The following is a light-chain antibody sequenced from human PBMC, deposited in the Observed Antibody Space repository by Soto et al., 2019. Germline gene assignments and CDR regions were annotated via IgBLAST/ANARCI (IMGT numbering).Light chain of an antibody. CDR1: RSDVGGYNY. CDR2: EVS. J-gene: IGLJ2*01. Sequence: QSALTQPPSASGSPGQSVTISCTGTRSDVGGYNYVSWYQQHPGKAPKLMIYEVSKRPSGVPDRFSGSKSGNTASLTVSGLQAEDEADYYCSLYTGSIYVVFGGGTKLTVL. CDR3: SLYTGSIYVV. V-gene: IGLV2-8*01.